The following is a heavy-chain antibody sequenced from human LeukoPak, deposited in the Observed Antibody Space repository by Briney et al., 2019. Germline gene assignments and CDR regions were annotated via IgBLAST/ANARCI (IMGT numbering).Heavy chain of an antibody. CDR3: ARLHCSSTSCYRPLYYYYYGMDV. J-gene: IGHJ6*02. CDR2: INHSGST. V-gene: IGHV4-34*01. Sequence: SETLSLTCAVYGGSFSGYYWSWIRQTPGKGLEWIGEINHSGSTNYNPSLKSRVTISVDTSKNQFSLKLSSVTAADTAVYYCARLHCSSTSCYRPLYYYYYGMDVWGQGTTVTVSS. D-gene: IGHD2-2*01. CDR1: GGSFSGYY.